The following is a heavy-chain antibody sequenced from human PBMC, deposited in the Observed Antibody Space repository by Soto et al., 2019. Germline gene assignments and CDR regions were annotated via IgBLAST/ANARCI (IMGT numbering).Heavy chain of an antibody. J-gene: IGHJ4*02. D-gene: IGHD1-26*01. CDR1: GGSFSGYY. Sequence: QVQLQQWGAGLLKPSGTLSLTCAVYGGSFSGYYWSWIRQPPGKGLEWIGEINPSGSTNYNPSLKSRITILIDTSTNHFSLKLSSVTAANTAVYYCARVRSGSYHNGIGYWGPGTLVTVSS. CDR3: ARVRSGSYHNGIGY. V-gene: IGHV4-34*01. CDR2: INPSGST.